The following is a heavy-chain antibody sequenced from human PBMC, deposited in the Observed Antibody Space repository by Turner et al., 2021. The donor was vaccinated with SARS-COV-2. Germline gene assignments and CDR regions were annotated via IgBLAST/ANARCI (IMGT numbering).Heavy chain of an antibody. CDR1: GGTVSSYA. J-gene: IGHJ5*02. CDR3: ARARGVDYYDSTGQRFDP. D-gene: IGHD3-22*01. Sequence: QVQLVQSGAEVKKPGSSVKVSCKASGGTVSSYAISWVRQAPGQGLEWMGGIIPIFGTANYAQKFQGRVTITADESTSTAYMELSSLRSEDTAVYYCARARGVDYYDSTGQRFDPWGQGTLVTVSS. CDR2: IIPIFGTA. V-gene: IGHV1-69*01.